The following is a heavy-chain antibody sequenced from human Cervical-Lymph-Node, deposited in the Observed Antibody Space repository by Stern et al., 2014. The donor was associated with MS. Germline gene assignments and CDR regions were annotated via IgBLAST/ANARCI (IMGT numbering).Heavy chain of an antibody. Sequence: QLQLQESGPGLVKPSQTLSLTCAVSGGSIDSGPYYWTWIRHPAGKGLEWIGRIYTSGSTNYNPSLRSRVTISTDTSKSTFSLKLTSVTAADTAVYYCARGGFGRENWLDPWGQGTLVTVSS. J-gene: IGHJ5*02. CDR1: GGSIDSGPYY. CDR2: IYTSGST. CDR3: ARGGFGRENWLDP. V-gene: IGHV4-61*02. D-gene: IGHD3-10*01.